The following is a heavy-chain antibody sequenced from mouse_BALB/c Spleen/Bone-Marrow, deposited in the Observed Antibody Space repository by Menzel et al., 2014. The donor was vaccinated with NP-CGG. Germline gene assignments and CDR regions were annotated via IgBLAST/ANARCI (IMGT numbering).Heavy chain of an antibody. J-gene: IGHJ4*01. D-gene: IGHD4-1*01. CDR2: IWGDGTT. V-gene: IGHV2-6-7*01. Sequence: VKLVESGPGLVAPSQSLSITCTVSGFSLTDFGINWVRQPPGKGLEWLGMIWGDGTTDYYSVLKSRLSISKDNSKGQVILKMNSLQTDDTARYYCARDQWDLYYAMDYWGQGTSVTVSS. CDR1: GFSLTDFG. CDR3: ARDQWDLYYAMDY.